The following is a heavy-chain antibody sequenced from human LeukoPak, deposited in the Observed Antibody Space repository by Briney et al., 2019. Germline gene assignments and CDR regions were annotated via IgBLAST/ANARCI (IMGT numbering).Heavy chain of an antibody. Sequence: SVKVSCKASGYTFTSYAISWVRQAPGQGLEWMGGIIPIFGTANYAQKFQGRVTIAADESTSTAYMELSSLRSEDTAVYYCARDGGGYDIYYYMDVWGKGTTVTVSS. CDR3: ARDGGGYDIYYYMDV. CDR2: IIPIFGTA. V-gene: IGHV1-69*13. J-gene: IGHJ6*03. D-gene: IGHD5-12*01. CDR1: GYTFTSYA.